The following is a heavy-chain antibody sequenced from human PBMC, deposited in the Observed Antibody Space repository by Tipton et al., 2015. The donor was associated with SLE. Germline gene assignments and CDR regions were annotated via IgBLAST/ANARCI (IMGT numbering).Heavy chain of an antibody. CDR2: IYTSGST. CDR1: GGSISSGGYY. D-gene: IGHD5-18*01. Sequence: LRLSCTVSGGSISSGGYYWSWIRQPAGKGLEWIGYIYTSGSTNYNPSLKSRVTISVDTSKNQFSLKLSSVTAADTAVYYCAREISYGTNYWGQGTLVTVSS. J-gene: IGHJ4*02. V-gene: IGHV4-61*09. CDR3: AREISYGTNY.